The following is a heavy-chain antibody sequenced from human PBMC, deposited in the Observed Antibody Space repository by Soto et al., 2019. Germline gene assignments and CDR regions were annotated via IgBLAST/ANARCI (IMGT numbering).Heavy chain of an antibody. CDR3: AREGYCSGGSCYVRGEYYYYGMDV. V-gene: IGHV3-7*03. CDR1: GFTFSSYW. D-gene: IGHD2-15*01. CDR2: IKQDGSEK. J-gene: IGHJ6*02. Sequence: GGSLRLSCAASGFTFSSYWMSWVRQAPGKGLEWVANIKQDGSEKYYVDSVKGRFTISRDNAKNSLYLQMNSLRAEDTAVYYCAREGYCSGGSCYVRGEYYYYGMDVWGQGTTVTVSS.